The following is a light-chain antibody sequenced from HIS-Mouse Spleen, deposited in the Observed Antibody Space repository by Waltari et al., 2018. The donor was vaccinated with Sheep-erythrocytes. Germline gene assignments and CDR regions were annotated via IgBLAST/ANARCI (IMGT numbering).Light chain of an antibody. CDR3: CSYAGSSTPWV. J-gene: IGLJ3*02. CDR1: SSAVGSYTL. Sequence: QSALTQPASVSGSPGQSITISCTGTSSAVGSYTLVSSYQQHPGKAPKLMIYEGSKRPSGVSNRFSGSKSGNTASLTISGLQAEDEADYYCCSYAGSSTPWVFGGGTKLTVL. CDR2: EGS. V-gene: IGLV2-23*01.